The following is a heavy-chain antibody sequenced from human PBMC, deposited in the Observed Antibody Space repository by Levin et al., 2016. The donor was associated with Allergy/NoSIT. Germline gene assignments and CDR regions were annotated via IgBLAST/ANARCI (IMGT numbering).Heavy chain of an antibody. CDR3: ARDYFGSGSFYYYGMDV. J-gene: IGHJ6*02. CDR1: GGSITSYY. Sequence: SETLSLTCTVSGGSITSYYWSWIRQPPGKGLEWIGYIYYSGSTNYNPSLKSRVTISVDTSKNQFSLKLTSVTAADTAMYYCARDYFGSGSFYYYGMDVWGQGTTVTVSS. V-gene: IGHV4-59*01. CDR2: IYYSGST. D-gene: IGHD3-10*01.